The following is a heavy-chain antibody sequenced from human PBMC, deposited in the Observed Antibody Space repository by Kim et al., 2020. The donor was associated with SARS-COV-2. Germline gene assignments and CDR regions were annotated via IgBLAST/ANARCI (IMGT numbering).Heavy chain of an antibody. D-gene: IGHD1-26*01. V-gene: IGHV3-15*01. Sequence: GGSLRLSCAASGFTFSNAWMSWVRQAPGKGLEWVGRIKSKTDGGTTDYAAPVKGRFTISRDDSKNTLYLQMNSLKTEDTAVYYCTTDTTQWEGPNFDYWGQGTLVTVSS. CDR3: TTDTTQWEGPNFDY. J-gene: IGHJ4*02. CDR1: GFTFSNAW. CDR2: IKSKTDGGTT.